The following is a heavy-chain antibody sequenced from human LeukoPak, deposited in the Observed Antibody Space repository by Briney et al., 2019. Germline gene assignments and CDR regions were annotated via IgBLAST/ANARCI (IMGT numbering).Heavy chain of an antibody. J-gene: IGHJ4*02. V-gene: IGHV3-23*01. Sequence: PGGSLRLSXAASGFTFSSYAMSWVRQAPGKGLEWVSAISGSGGSTYYADSVKGRFTISRDNSKNTLYLQMNSLRAEDTAVYYCVSGIAVAGTGYWGQGTLVTVSS. D-gene: IGHD6-19*01. CDR2: ISGSGGST. CDR3: VSGIAVAGTGY. CDR1: GFTFSSYA.